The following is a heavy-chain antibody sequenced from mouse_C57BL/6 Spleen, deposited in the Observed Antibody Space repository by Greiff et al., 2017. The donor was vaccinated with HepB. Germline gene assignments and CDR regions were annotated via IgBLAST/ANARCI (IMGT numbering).Heavy chain of an antibody. D-gene: IGHD1-1*01. CDR2: ISSSGSYT. CDR1: GFTFSSYG. J-gene: IGHJ4*01. V-gene: IGHV5-6*01. Sequence: EVKLMESGGDLVKPGGSLKLSCAASGFTFSSYGMSWVRQTPDKRLEWVATISSSGSYTYYPDSVKGRFTISRDNAKNTLYLQMSSLKSEDTAMYYCARQDYGSSYAMDYWGQGTSVTVSS. CDR3: ARQDYGSSYAMDY.